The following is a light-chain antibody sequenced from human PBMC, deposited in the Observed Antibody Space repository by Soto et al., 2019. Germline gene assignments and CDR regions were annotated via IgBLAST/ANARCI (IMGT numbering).Light chain of an antibody. Sequence: QSARTQPASVAGSPGQSITISCTGTSSDVGNYNLVSWYQHHPGKAPKLLVYEGTKRPSGVSSRFSGSKSGNTASLTISGLQAEDETDYYCCSYAGSSTYVFGTGTKVTVL. CDR3: CSYAGSSTYV. CDR2: EGT. J-gene: IGLJ1*01. V-gene: IGLV2-23*01. CDR1: SSDVGNYNL.